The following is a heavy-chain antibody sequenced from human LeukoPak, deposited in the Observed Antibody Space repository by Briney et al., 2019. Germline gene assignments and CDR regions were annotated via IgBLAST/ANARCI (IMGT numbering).Heavy chain of an antibody. CDR1: GGSIRSGDYY. V-gene: IGHV4-30-4*01. Sequence: SQTLSLTCTVSGGSIRSGDYYWSWIRQPPGKGLEWIGYTASPYHNPSLKSRVTISIDTSKNQISLKLDSVTASDTAVYYYARSTNHDASGSYYFDSWGQGILVTVTS. D-gene: IGHD3-10*01. J-gene: IGHJ4*02. CDR3: ARSTNHDASGSYYFDS. CDR2: YTASP.